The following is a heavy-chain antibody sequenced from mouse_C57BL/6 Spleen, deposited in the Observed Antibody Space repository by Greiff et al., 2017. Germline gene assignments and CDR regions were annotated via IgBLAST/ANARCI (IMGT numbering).Heavy chain of an antibody. CDR3: ARWGYDPWFAY. D-gene: IGHD2-3*01. V-gene: IGHV1-63*01. CDR1: GYTFTNYW. J-gene: IGHJ3*01. Sequence: VQLQQSGAELVRPGTSVKMSCKASGYTFTNYWIGWAKQRPGHGLEWIGDIYPGGGYTNYNEKFKGKATLTADKSSSTAYMQFSSLTSEASAIYYCARWGYDPWFAYWGQGTLVTVSA. CDR2: IYPGGGYT.